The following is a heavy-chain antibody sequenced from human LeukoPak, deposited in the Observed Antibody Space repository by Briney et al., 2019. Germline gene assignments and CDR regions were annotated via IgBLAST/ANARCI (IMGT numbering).Heavy chain of an antibody. Sequence: GGSLRLSCAASGFTVSINYMSWVRQAPGKGLEWVSVIYSDGSTYYADSVKGRFTISRHNSKNTLYLQMNSLRAEDTAVYFCARSLYYYDSSGNPPGYYYYGMDAWGQGTTVTVSS. CDR1: GFTVSINY. CDR3: ARSLYYYDSSGNPPGYYYYGMDA. CDR2: IYSDGST. V-gene: IGHV3-53*04. J-gene: IGHJ6*02. D-gene: IGHD3-22*01.